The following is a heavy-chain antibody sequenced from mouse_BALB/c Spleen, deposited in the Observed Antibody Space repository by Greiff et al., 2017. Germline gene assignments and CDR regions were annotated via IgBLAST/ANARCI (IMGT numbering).Heavy chain of an antibody. CDR3: AREGILSTATAY. CDR1: GYSFTGYY. V-gene: IGHV1-31*01. Sequence: EVQLQQSGPELVKPGASVKISCKASGYSFTGYYMHWVKQSHVKSLEWIGRINPYNGATSYNQNFKDKASLTVDKSSSTAYMELHSLTSEDSAVYYCAREGILSTATAYWGQGTLVTVSA. J-gene: IGHJ3*01. CDR2: INPYNGAT. D-gene: IGHD1-2*01.